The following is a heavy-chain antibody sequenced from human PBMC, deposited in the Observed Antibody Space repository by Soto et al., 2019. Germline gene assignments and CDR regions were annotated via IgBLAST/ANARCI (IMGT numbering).Heavy chain of an antibody. CDR2: ISGSGGST. CDR1: GFTFSSYA. CDR3: AKDKVKHQSYYHLGLDV. J-gene: IGHJ6*02. D-gene: IGHD2-21*01. Sequence: EVQLLESGGGLVQPGGSLRLSCAASGFTFSSYAMSWVRQAPGKGLEWVSAISGSGGSTYYADSVKGRFPISRGNSKNTLYLQMISLSAEDTAVYYCAKDKVKHQSYYHLGLDVCGQGTTVTVAS. V-gene: IGHV3-23*01.